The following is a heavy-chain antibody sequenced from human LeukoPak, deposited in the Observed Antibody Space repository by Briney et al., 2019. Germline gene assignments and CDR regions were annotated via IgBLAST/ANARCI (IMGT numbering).Heavy chain of an antibody. CDR2: IYYSGST. J-gene: IGHJ6*03. CDR1: TFRGYW. D-gene: IGHD2-2*01. CDR3: ARDHPEYCSSTSCYFYGYYYYMDV. V-gene: IGHV4-39*02. Sequence: TFRGYWMSWGRQAPGKGLEWIGSIYYSGSTYNNPSLKSRVTISVDTSKNQFSLKLSSVTAADTAVYYCARDHPEYCSSTSCYFYGYYYYMDVWGKGTTVTVSS.